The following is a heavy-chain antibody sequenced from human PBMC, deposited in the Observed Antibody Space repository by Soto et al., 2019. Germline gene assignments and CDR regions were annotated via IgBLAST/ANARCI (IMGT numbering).Heavy chain of an antibody. D-gene: IGHD6-19*01. CDR1: GFTFSGSA. Sequence: GGSLRLSCAASGFTFSGSAMHWFRQASGKGLEWVGRIRSKANSYATAYAASVKGRFTISRDDSKNTAYLQMNSLKTEDTAVYYCTRLAVAGTGHPDYWGQGTLVTVSS. CDR2: IRSKANSYAT. J-gene: IGHJ4*02. CDR3: TRLAVAGTGHPDY. V-gene: IGHV3-73*01.